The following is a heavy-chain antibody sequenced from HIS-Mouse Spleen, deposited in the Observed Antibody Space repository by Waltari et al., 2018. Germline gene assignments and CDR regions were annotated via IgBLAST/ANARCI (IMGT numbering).Heavy chain of an antibody. CDR2: ISSSSSYI. CDR3: AREETAGIDY. Sequence: EVQLVESGGGLVKPGGSLRLSCAASGFTFSSYSMNWVRQAPGKGLGWVYTISSSSSYIYYADSVKGRFTISRDNAKNSLYLQMNSLRAEDTAVYYCAREETAGIDYWGQGTLVTVSS. CDR1: GFTFSSYS. J-gene: IGHJ4*02. D-gene: IGHD6-13*01. V-gene: IGHV3-21*01.